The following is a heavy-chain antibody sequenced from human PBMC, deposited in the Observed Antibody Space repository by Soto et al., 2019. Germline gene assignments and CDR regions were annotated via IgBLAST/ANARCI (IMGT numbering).Heavy chain of an antibody. J-gene: IGHJ4*02. D-gene: IGHD3-3*01. CDR3: AKDQAVLRFLEWLSSYFDY. Sequence: GGSLRLSCAASGFTFSSYAMSWVRQAPGKGLEWVSAISGSGGSTYYADSVKGRFTISRDNSKNTLYLQMNSLRAEDTAVYYCAKDQAVLRFLEWLSSYFDYWGQGTLVTVS. CDR2: ISGSGGST. V-gene: IGHV3-23*01. CDR1: GFTFSSYA.